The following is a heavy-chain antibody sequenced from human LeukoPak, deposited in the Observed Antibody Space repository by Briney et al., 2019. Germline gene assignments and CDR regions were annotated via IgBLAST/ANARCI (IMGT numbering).Heavy chain of an antibody. CDR3: ARMRVVAGTIGYGMDV. CDR2: INSDGSST. D-gene: IGHD6-19*01. J-gene: IGHJ6*02. CDR1: GFTFSSYW. Sequence: AGGSLRLSCAASGFTFSSYWMPWVRQAPGKGLVWVSRINSDGSSTSYADSVKGRFTISRDNAKNTLYLQMNSLRAEDTAVYYCARMRVVAGTIGYGMDVWGQGTTVTVSS. V-gene: IGHV3-74*01.